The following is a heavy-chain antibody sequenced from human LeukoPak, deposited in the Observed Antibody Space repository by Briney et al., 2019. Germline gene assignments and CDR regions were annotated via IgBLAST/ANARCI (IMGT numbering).Heavy chain of an antibody. J-gene: IGHJ4*02. CDR1: GYTFTSYG. CDR2: MNPNSGNT. V-gene: IGHV1-8*03. CDR3: ARAQGQQHFILGRARQFFYFDF. D-gene: IGHD6-13*01. Sequence: GASVKVSCKASGYTFTSYGISWVRQAPGQGLEWMGWMNPNSGNTGYAQKFQGRLTITRNTSISTAYMELSGLRSEDTAIYYCARAQGQQHFILGRARQFFYFDFWGQGTLVSVSS.